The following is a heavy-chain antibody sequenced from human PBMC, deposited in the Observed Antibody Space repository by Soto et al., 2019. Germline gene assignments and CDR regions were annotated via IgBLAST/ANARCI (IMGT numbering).Heavy chain of an antibody. J-gene: IGHJ4*02. D-gene: IGHD4-4*01. CDR1: GGTFSSYA. Sequence: QVQLVQSGAEVKKPGSSVKVSCKASGGTFSSYAISWVRQAPGQGLEWMGGIIPIFGTANYAQKFQGRVTSTADESTGTAYMELRGLRSEDTAVYYCAGQRDYSNPIDYWGQGTLVPVSS. V-gene: IGHV1-69*12. CDR2: IIPIFGTA. CDR3: AGQRDYSNPIDY.